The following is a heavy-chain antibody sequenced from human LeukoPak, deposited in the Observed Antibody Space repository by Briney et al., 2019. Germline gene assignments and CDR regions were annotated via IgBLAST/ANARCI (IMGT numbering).Heavy chain of an antibody. V-gene: IGHV4-31*03. J-gene: IGHJ4*02. Sequence: SETLSLTCTVSGGSISSGGYYWSWIRQHPGKGLEWIGYIYYSGSTYYNPSLKSRVTISVDTSKNHFSLKLSSVTAADTAVYYCARASDYCTNGVCSPFFDYWGQGTLVTVSS. CDR1: GGSISSGGYY. D-gene: IGHD2-8*01. CDR3: ARASDYCTNGVCSPFFDY. CDR2: IYYSGST.